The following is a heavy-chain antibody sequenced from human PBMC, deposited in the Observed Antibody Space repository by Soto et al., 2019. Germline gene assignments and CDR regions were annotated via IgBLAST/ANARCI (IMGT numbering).Heavy chain of an antibody. V-gene: IGHV4-4*02. CDR3: ARRYKDLAVSGTLDY. Sequence: PSGTLSLTCAVSGGSISTTHWWTWVRQPPGKGLEWIGEIYHSGSTNYNPSLKSRVTISVDTSKNQFSLKLRSLTAADTAVYYCARRYKDLAVSGTLDYWGQGTQVTVSS. CDR2: IYHSGST. CDR1: GGSISTTHW. J-gene: IGHJ4*02. D-gene: IGHD6-19*01.